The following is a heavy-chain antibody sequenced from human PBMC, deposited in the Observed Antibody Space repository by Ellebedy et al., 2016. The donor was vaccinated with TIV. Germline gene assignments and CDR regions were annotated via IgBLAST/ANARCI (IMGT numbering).Heavy chain of an antibody. D-gene: IGHD2-2*01. CDR3: ARGYCSSTSRQWGHWFDP. CDR2: IYYSGST. CDR1: GGSISSGDYY. Sequence: SETLSLXXTVSGGSISSGDYYWSWIRQPPGKGLEWIGYIYYSGSTYYNPSLKSRVTISVDTSKNQFSLKLSSVTAADTAVYYCARGYCSSTSRQWGHWFDPWGQGTLVTVSS. V-gene: IGHV4-30-4*01. J-gene: IGHJ5*02.